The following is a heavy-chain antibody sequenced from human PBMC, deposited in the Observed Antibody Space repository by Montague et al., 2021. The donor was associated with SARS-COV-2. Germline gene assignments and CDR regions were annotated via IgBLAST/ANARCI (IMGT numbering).Heavy chain of an antibody. V-gene: IGHV3-21*01. CDR1: GFTLSSYS. D-gene: IGHD3-16*01. CDR2: ISSSSSYI. Sequence: SLRLSCAASGFTLSSYSMNWVRQAPGKGLEWVSSISSSSSYIYYADSVXGRFTISRDNAKNSLYLQMNSLRAEDTAVYYCARVPRIRFMENYYYYMDVWGKGTTVTVSS. CDR3: ARVPRIRFMENYYYYMDV. J-gene: IGHJ6*03.